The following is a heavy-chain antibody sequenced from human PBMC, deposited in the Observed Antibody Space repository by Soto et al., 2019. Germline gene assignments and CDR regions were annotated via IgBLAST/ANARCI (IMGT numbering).Heavy chain of an antibody. J-gene: IGHJ4*02. D-gene: IGHD2-15*01. CDR2: ISSHSTTT. Sequence: EVQLVESGGGLVQPGGPLRLPCIASGFTLTSYTRNWARRAPGKGLEWVSFISSHSTTTFHADPVKGRFTVSRDNAKNSLYLQMNNLRAEDTAFYYCARVRPSGAYENDYWGQGTLVTVSS. CDR1: GFTLTSYT. CDR3: ARVRPSGAYENDY. V-gene: IGHV3-48*01.